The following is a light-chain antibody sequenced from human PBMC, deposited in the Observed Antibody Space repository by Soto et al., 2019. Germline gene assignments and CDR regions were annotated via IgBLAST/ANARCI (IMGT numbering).Light chain of an antibody. CDR1: TSDVGSYNL. Sequence: QSVLTQHASVSGSPGQSITISCTGTTSDVGSYNLVSWYQQHPGKAPKLIIYEVSERPSGVSTRFSGSKSGNMASLTISGLQAEDEAEYYCCSYATPRQFGGGTKVTVL. CDR3: CSYATPRQ. J-gene: IGLJ2*01. V-gene: IGLV2-23*02. CDR2: EVS.